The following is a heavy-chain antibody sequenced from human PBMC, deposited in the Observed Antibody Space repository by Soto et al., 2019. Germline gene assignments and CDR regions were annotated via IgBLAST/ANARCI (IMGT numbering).Heavy chain of an antibody. CDR2: IDVGGNNR. V-gene: IGHV3-74*01. CDR3: VRGIYRKFGMDV. D-gene: IGHD3-16*02. J-gene: IGHJ6*02. Sequence: EVQLVESGGGLVQPGGSLRLSCAASGFTFISHWIHWVRQTPGKGLVWVSRIDVGGNNRNYAESVKGRFTISRDNAKNTVYLQMNSLRADDTAVYYCVRGIYRKFGMDVWGQGTTV. CDR1: GFTFISHW.